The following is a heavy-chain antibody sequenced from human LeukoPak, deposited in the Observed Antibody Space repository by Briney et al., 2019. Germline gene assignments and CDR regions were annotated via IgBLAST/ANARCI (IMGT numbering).Heavy chain of an antibody. J-gene: IGHJ4*02. CDR1: GGSISSGGYS. D-gene: IGHD3-22*01. Sequence: SSETLSLTCAVSGGSISSGGYSWSWIRQPPGKGLEWIGYIYHSGSTYYNPSLKSRVTISVDTSKNQFSLKLSSVTAADTAVYYCAANYYDSSGQFDYWGQGTLVTVSS. CDR2: IYHSGST. CDR3: AANYYDSSGQFDY. V-gene: IGHV4-30-2*01.